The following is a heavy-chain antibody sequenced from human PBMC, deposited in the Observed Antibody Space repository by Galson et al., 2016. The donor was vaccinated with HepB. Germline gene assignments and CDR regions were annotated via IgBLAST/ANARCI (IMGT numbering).Heavy chain of an antibody. D-gene: IGHD2-15*01. V-gene: IGHV4-59*02. CDR3: ARRVEYCGGGRCSPWYFDV. CDR2: VYNSGHT. J-gene: IGHJ2*01. CDR1: GASVSDYY. Sequence: SETLSLTCTVTGASVSDYYWNWIRQSPGKGLEWIGIVYNSGHTHYNPSLESRLPIALDTSKNQFFLDLSSLTAADTAVYYCARRVEYCGGGRCSPWYFDVWGRGTLVTVSP.